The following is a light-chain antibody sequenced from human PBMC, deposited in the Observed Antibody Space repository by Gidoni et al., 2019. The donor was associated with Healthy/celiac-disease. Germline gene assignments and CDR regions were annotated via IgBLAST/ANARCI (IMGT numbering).Light chain of an antibody. CDR1: SSDVGGYNH. J-gene: IGLJ2*01. V-gene: IGLV2-11*01. Sequence: QSALTQPRSVSGSPGQSVTISCTGTSSDVGGYNHVYWYQQNPGKAPKLMIYDVSKLPSGVPDRFSGSKSGNTASLTISGLQAEDAADYYYCSYAGSYTVLFGGGTKLTVL. CDR2: DVS. CDR3: CSYAGSYTVL.